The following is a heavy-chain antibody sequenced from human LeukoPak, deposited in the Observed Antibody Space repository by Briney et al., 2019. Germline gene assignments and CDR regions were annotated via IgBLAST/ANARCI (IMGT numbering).Heavy chain of an antibody. CDR3: ARVIPVGDYFDY. J-gene: IGHJ4*02. CDR2: IYYSGST. D-gene: IGHD1-26*01. CDR1: GGSISSSSYY. Sequence: SETLSLTCTVSGGSISSSSYYWGWIRQPPGKGLEWIGSIYYSGSTYYNPSLKSRVTISVDTSKNQFSLKLSSVTAADTAVYYCARVIPVGDYFDYWGQGTLVTVSS. V-gene: IGHV4-39*07.